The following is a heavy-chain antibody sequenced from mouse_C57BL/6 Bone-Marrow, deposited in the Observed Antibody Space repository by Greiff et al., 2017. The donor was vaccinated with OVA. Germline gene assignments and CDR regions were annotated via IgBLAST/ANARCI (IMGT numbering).Heavy chain of an antibody. V-gene: IGHV14-4*01. Sequence: EVQLVESGAELVRPGASVKLSCTASGFNIKDDYMHWVKQRPEQGLEWIGWIDPENGDTEYASKFQGKATITADTSSNTAYLQLSSLTSEDTAVDYCTSYYSNYYYAMDYWGQGTSVTVSS. CDR3: TSYYSNYYYAMDY. CDR2: IDPENGDT. D-gene: IGHD2-5*01. J-gene: IGHJ4*01. CDR1: GFNIKDDY.